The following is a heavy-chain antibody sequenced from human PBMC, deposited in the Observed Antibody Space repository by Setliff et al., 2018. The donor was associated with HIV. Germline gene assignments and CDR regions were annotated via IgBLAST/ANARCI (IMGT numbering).Heavy chain of an antibody. J-gene: IGHJ6*02. CDR2: ILPFLGMG. Sequence: ASVKVSCKTSGGTFRTSVISWVRQAPGQGLEWVGGILPFLGMGDFAQKFQGRVTMTRDTSTSTVYMDLSGLRSEDTAVYYCASPSFGDVDYYYGMDVWGQGTTVTVSS. CDR3: ASPSFGDVDYYYGMDV. CDR1: GGTFRTSV. V-gene: IGHV1-69*10. D-gene: IGHD3-10*01.